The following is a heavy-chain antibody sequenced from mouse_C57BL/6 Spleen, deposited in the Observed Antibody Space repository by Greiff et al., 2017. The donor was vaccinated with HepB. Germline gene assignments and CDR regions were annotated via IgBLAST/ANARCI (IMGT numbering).Heavy chain of an antibody. D-gene: IGHD4-1*02. Sequence: EVKLMESGGGLVKPGGSLKLSCAASGFTFSDYGMHWVRQAPEKGLEWVAYISSGSSTIYYADTVKGQFTITRDNAKNTLFLQMTSLRSEDTATYYCARGNWDVEEGSFDHWGQGTTLTVSS. CDR3: ARGNWDVEEGSFDH. CDR2: ISSGSSTI. J-gene: IGHJ2*01. V-gene: IGHV5-17*01. CDR1: GFTFSDYG.